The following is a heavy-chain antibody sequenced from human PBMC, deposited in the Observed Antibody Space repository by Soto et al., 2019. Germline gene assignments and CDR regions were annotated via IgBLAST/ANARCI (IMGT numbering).Heavy chain of an antibody. Sequence: ASVKVSCKASGYTFTGYYMHWVRQAPGQGLEWMGWINPNSGGTNYAQKFQGWVTMTRDTSISTAYMELSRLRSDDTAVYYCARRAYGRELWSKYYFDYWGQGTLVTAPQ. CDR2: INPNSGGT. CDR3: ARRAYGRELWSKYYFDY. J-gene: IGHJ4*02. D-gene: IGHD5-18*01. CDR1: GYTFTGYY. V-gene: IGHV1-2*04.